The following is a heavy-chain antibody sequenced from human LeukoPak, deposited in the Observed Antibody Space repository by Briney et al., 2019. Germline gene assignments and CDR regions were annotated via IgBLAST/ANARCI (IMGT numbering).Heavy chain of an antibody. V-gene: IGHV4-59*08. J-gene: IGHJ4*02. CDR1: GGSISSYY. Sequence: SETLSLTCTVSGGSISSYYWSWIRQPPGKGLEWIGYIYYSGSTNYNPSLKSRVTISVDTSKNQFSLKLSSVTAADTAVYYCAKRGNWGFFDYWGQGSLVTVSS. CDR3: AKRGNWGFFDY. D-gene: IGHD7-27*01. CDR2: IYYSGST.